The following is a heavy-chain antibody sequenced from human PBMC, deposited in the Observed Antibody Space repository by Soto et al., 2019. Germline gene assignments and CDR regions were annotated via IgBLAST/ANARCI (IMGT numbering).Heavy chain of an antibody. CDR2: INHSGST. J-gene: IGHJ4*02. D-gene: IGHD2-2*01. Sequence: QVQLQQWGAGLLKPSETLSLTCAVYGGSFSGYYWSWIRQPPGKGLEWIGEINHSGSTNYNPSLKSRVTISVDTSKNQFSLKLSSVTAADTAVYYCAFGGVPLNVVVPAYFDYWGQGTLVTVSS. CDR1: GGSFSGYY. CDR3: AFGGVPLNVVVPAYFDY. V-gene: IGHV4-34*01.